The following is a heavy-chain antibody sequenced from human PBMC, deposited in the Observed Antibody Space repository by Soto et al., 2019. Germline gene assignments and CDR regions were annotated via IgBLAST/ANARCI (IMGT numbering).Heavy chain of an antibody. CDR1: VDSISNGDSF. D-gene: IGHD5-18*01. J-gene: IGHJ4*02. V-gene: IGHV4-30-4*01. CDR2: ISYTGSA. CDR3: DKELSGYSYGPGEVY. Sequence: SETLSLTCTVSVDSISNGDSFWNWIRQPPGKGLEWIGYISYTGSAFYNPSLKSRVSISVHTSKNQFSLSLNSVTAADTAVYYCDKELSGYSYGPGEVYRGQGTPVTVSS.